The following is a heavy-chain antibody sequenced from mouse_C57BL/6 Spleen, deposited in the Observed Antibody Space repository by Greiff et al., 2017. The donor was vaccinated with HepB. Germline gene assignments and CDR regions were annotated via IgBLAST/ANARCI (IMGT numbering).Heavy chain of an antibody. CDR1: GFTFSDYY. CDR3: ARDPDYYGSFWYFDV. J-gene: IGHJ1*03. CDR2: INYDGSST. V-gene: IGHV5-16*01. D-gene: IGHD1-1*01. Sequence: EVNLVESEGGLVQPGSSMKLSCTASGFTFSDYYMAWVRQVPEKGLEWVANINYDGSSTYYLDSLKSRFIISRDNAKNILYLQMSSLKSEDTATYYCARDPDYYGSFWYFDVWGTGTTVTVSS.